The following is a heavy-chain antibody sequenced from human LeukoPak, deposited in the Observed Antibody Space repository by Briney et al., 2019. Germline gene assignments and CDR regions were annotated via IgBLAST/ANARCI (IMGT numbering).Heavy chain of an antibody. CDR3: GKHDSSSDF. J-gene: IGHJ4*02. D-gene: IGHD3-22*01. V-gene: IGHV3-30*02. CDR2: IRSDGTDK. Sequence: GGSLRLSVAASGFILITYGMPGFRQAPGKGLEWVAFIRSDGTDKSYAGSVMGRFTISRDNSKNTLYLQMNTLRAEDTAVYYCGKHDSSSDFWGQGTLVSVSS. CDR1: GFILITYG.